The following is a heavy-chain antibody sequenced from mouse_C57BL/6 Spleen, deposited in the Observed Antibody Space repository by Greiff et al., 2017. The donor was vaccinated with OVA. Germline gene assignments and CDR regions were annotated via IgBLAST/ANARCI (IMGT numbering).Heavy chain of an antibody. D-gene: IGHD1-1*01. J-gene: IGHJ2*01. CDR3: ARVPIYYYGIDY. V-gene: IGHV3-6*01. Sequence: EVQLVESGPGLVKPSQSLSLTCSVTGYSITSGYYWNWIRQFPGNKLEWMGYISYDGSNNYNPSLKNRISITRDTSKNQFFLKLNSVTTEDTATYYCARVPIYYYGIDYWGQGTTRTVSS. CDR1: GYSITSGYY. CDR2: ISYDGSN.